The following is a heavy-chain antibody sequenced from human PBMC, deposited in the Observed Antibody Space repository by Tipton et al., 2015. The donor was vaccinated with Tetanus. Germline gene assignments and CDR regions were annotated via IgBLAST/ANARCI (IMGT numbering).Heavy chain of an antibody. CDR2: ISYSGST. Sequence: LRLSCTVSGGPINNYYWSWIRQPPGKGLEWIGYISYSGSTNSNPSLKSRVTISVDASKNQFSLELTSVTAADTAVYYCARHAGAGATIWGTDYWGQGTLVTVSS. CDR1: GGPINNYY. V-gene: IGHV4-59*08. J-gene: IGHJ4*02. D-gene: IGHD3-9*01. CDR3: ARHAGAGATIWGTDY.